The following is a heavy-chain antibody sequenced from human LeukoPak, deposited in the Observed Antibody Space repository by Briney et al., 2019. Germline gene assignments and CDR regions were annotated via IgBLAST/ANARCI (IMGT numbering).Heavy chain of an antibody. CDR3: ARTALSGDGYRVGYFDY. CDR2: FYSGGST. CDR1: GLTVSSNY. Sequence: GGSLRLSCAASGLTVSSNYMSWVRQAPGKGLEWVSLFYSGGSTYYAESVKGRFTISRDNSKNTLYLQMSSLSAEDTAIYYCARTALSGDGYRVGYFDYWGQGTLVTVSS. J-gene: IGHJ4*02. V-gene: IGHV3-53*01. D-gene: IGHD5-24*01.